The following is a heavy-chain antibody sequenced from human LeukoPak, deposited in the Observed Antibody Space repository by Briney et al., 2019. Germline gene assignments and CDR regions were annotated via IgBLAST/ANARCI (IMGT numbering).Heavy chain of an antibody. Sequence: GGSLRLSCAASGFTVSSNYMSWVRQAPGKGLEWVSVIYSGGSTYYADSVKGRFTISRDNSKNTLYLQMNSLRAEDTAVYYCAKDEYSSSWYQGYWGQGTLVTVSS. V-gene: IGHV3-66*01. D-gene: IGHD6-13*01. J-gene: IGHJ4*02. CDR1: GFTVSSNY. CDR2: IYSGGST. CDR3: AKDEYSSSWYQGY.